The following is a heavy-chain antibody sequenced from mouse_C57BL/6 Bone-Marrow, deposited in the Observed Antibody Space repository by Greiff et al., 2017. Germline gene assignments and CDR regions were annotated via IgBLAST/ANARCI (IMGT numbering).Heavy chain of an antibody. CDR3: ARPFAY. Sequence: QVQLQQPGAELVMPGASVKLSCKASGYTFTRYWMHWVKQRPGQGLEWIGEIDPSDSYTNYNQKFKGKSTLTVDKSSSTAYMQLSSLTSEDSAVYYCARPFAYWGQGTLVTVAA. CDR2: IDPSDSYT. V-gene: IGHV1-69*01. CDR1: GYTFTRYW. J-gene: IGHJ3*01.